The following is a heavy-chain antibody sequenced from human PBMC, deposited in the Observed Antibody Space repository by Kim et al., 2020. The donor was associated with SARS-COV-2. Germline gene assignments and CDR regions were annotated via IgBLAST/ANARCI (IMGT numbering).Heavy chain of an antibody. V-gene: IGHV3-23*01. D-gene: IGHD3-10*01. CDR3: AKDGAGLWFGELFFDY. CDR1: GFTFSSYA. Sequence: GGSLRLSCAASGFTFSSYAMSWVRQAPGKGLEWVSAISGSGGSTYYADSVKGRFTISRDNSKNTLYLQMNSLRAEDTAVYYCAKDGAGLWFGELFFDYWGQGTLVTVSS. CDR2: ISGSGGST. J-gene: IGHJ4*02.